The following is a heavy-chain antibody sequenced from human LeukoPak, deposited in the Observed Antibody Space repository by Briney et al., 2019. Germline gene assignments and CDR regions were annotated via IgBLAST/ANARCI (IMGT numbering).Heavy chain of an antibody. Sequence: GGSLRLSCKGSGYSFTSYWIGWVRQMPGKGLEWMGIIYPGDSDTRYSPSFQGQVTISADKSISTAYLQWSSLKASDTAMYYCARVNSSSFDYRGQGTLVTVSS. D-gene: IGHD6-13*01. CDR1: GYSFTSYW. J-gene: IGHJ4*02. CDR2: IYPGDSDT. CDR3: ARVNSSSFDY. V-gene: IGHV5-51*01.